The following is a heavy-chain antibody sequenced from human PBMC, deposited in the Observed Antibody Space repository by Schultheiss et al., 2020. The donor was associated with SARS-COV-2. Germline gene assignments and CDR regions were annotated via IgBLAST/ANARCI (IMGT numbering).Heavy chain of an antibody. V-gene: IGHV3-73*01. J-gene: IGHJ4*02. CDR2: IRSKANSYAT. CDR3: TTLPITFGGVIVDY. D-gene: IGHD3-16*02. CDR1: GFTFSGSA. Sequence: GGSLRLSCAASGFTFSGSAMHWVRQASGKGLEWVGRIRSKANSYATAYAASVKGRFTISRDDSKNTLYLQMNSLKTEDTAVYYCTTLPITFGGVIVDYWGQGTLVTVSS.